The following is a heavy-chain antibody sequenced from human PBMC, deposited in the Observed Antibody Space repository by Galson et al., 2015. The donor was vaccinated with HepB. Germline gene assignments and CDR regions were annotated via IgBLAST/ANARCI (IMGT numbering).Heavy chain of an antibody. D-gene: IGHD2-15*01. J-gene: IGHJ4*02. CDR2: ISYDGNNK. CDR1: GFTFSRFA. CDR3: ARVDAGSSRRGVEY. V-gene: IGHV3-30-3*01. Sequence: SLRLSCAASGFTFSRFAMHWVRQAPGKGLEWVAVISYDGNNKYYADFVKDRFTISRDNSKNTLYLQVNSLKLEDTAVYYCARVDAGSSRRGVEYWGQGTLYTVSS.